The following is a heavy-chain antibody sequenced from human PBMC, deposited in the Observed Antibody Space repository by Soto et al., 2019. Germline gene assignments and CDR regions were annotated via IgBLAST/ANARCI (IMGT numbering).Heavy chain of an antibody. J-gene: IGHJ4*02. Sequence: PSETLSLTCTVSGGSISSYYWSWIRQPAGKGLEWIGRIYTSGSTNYNPSLKSRVTMSVDTSKNQFSLKLSSVTAADTAVYYCARARKQQLVLSFDYWGQGTLVTVSS. D-gene: IGHD6-13*01. CDR2: IYTSGST. V-gene: IGHV4-4*07. CDR1: GGSISSYY. CDR3: ARARKQQLVLSFDY.